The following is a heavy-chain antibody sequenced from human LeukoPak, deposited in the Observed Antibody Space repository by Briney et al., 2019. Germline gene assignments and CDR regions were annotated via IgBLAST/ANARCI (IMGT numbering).Heavy chain of an antibody. V-gene: IGHV3-21*01. CDR1: GFSFSSYS. CDR2: ISSGSTYI. J-gene: IGHJ4*02. CDR3: AREISSSTSFDY. D-gene: IGHD2-2*01. Sequence: GGSLRLSCAASGFSFSSYSMNWVRQAPGKGLEWVSSISSGSTYIYYADSVKGRFTISRDNAKNSLYLQVSTLRAEDTAVYHCAREISSSTSFDYWGQGTLVTLSS.